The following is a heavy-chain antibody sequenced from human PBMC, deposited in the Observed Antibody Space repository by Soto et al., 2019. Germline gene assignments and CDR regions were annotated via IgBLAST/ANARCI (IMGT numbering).Heavy chain of an antibody. V-gene: IGHV3-74*01. CDR2: INSDGSST. D-gene: IGHD3-22*01. Sequence: EVQLVESGGGLVQPWGSLRLSCAASGFTFSSYWMHWVRQAPGKGLVWVSRINSDGSSTSYADSVKGRFTISRDNAKNTLYLQMNSLRAEDTAVYYCARDGHYDSSGYYIGYYYGMDVWGQGTTVTVSS. CDR1: GFTFSSYW. CDR3: ARDGHYDSSGYYIGYYYGMDV. J-gene: IGHJ6*02.